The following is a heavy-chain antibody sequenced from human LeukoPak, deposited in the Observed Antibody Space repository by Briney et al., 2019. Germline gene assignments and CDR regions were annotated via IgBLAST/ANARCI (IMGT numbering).Heavy chain of an antibody. CDR3: ARDQTAPDDYGDWHNNWFDP. J-gene: IGHJ5*02. CDR2: IYTSGST. Sequence: SETLSLTCTVSGGSISSSSYYWSWIRQPAGKGLEWIGRIYTSGSTNYNPSLKSRVTMSVDTSKNQFSLKLSSVTAADTAVYYCARDQTAPDDYGDWHNNWFDPWGQGTLVTVSS. CDR1: GGSISSSSYY. D-gene: IGHD4-17*01. V-gene: IGHV4-61*02.